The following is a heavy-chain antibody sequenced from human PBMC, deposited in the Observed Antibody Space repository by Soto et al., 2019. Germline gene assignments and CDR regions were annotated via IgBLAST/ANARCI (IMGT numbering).Heavy chain of an antibody. J-gene: IGHJ4*02. CDR3: ATRGGKEQPVVDY. Sequence: QVQLVQSGAEVKKPGSSVRVSCKASGGTFSSYTVSWVRQAPGQGLEWMGGIMPIFSMKHSAQEFQGRLIVTAGMSPSTAYLELSSLTSVDTAVSYCATRGGKEQPVVDYWGQGTLVTVSS. V-gene: IGHV1-69*17. CDR2: IMPIFSMK. D-gene: IGHD6-13*01. CDR1: GGTFSSYT.